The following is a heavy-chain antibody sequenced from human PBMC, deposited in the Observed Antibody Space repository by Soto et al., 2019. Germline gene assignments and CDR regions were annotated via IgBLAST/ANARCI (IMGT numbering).Heavy chain of an antibody. Sequence: SLRLSCAASGFTFDDYAMHWVRQAPGKGLEWVSGISWNSGSIGYADYVKGRYTISRDNAKNSLYLQMNSLRVEDTALYYCAKDLVVGGYCSSTSCYGFDYWGQGTLVTVSS. D-gene: IGHD2-2*01. CDR1: GFTFDDYA. CDR2: ISWNSGSI. V-gene: IGHV3-9*01. CDR3: AKDLVVGGYCSSTSCYGFDY. J-gene: IGHJ4*02.